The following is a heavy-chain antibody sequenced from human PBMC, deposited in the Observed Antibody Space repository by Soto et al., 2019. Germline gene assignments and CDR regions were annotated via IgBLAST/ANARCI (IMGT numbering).Heavy chain of an antibody. D-gene: IGHD2-8*01. Sequence: EQVLESGGGLVQPGGSLRLSCEASGFMFNHYAMDWVRQTPGKGLEWVSVISGSTGTTYYADSVKGRFTISRDNSKNTVYLQMKSLRVADSALYSCAKVMVLGASTLEYWGPGTRVTVSS. CDR3: AKVMVLGASTLEY. J-gene: IGHJ4*02. CDR1: GFMFNHYA. V-gene: IGHV3-23*01. CDR2: ISGSTGTT.